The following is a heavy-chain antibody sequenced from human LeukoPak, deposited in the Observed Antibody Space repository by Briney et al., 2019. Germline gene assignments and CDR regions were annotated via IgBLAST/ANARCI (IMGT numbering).Heavy chain of an antibody. CDR1: GFTVSTNY. D-gene: IGHD5-24*01. J-gene: IGHJ4*02. V-gene: IGHV3-21*01. CDR2: ISSSGTYI. Sequence: GGSLRLSCAASGFTVSTNYVNWVRQAPGRGLEWVSSISSSGTYIYYADSMRGRFTISRDNSKNSLYLQMNSLRAEDTAVYYCASSFPRRDDYISNYFDYWGQGTLVTVSS. CDR3: ASSFPRRDDYISNYFDY.